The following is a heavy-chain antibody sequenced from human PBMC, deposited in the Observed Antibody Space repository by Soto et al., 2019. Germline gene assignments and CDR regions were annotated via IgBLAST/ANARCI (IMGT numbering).Heavy chain of an antibody. CDR1: GGSISSGGYY. CDR2: IYYSGST. J-gene: IGHJ4*02. D-gene: IGHD6-25*01. Sequence: SETLSLTCTVSGGSISSGGYYWSWIRQHPGKGLEWIGYIYYSGSTYYNPSLKSRVTISVDTSKNQFSLKLSSVTAADTAVYYCARVDGSSDYPLDYWGQGTLVTVSS. CDR3: ARVDGSSDYPLDY. V-gene: IGHV4-31*03.